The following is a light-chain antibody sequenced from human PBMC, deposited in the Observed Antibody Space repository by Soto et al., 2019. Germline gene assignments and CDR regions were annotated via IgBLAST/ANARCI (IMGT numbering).Light chain of an antibody. J-gene: IGKJ1*01. CDR3: QHYDGFPWT. V-gene: IGKV1-5*03. CDR2: KAS. Sequence: DLQMTQSPSTLSASIGDRVTITCRASQNISNWLAWYQQKPGKAPKLLIYKASSLEGGVPSRFSGSASGTAFTLTISSLQPDDFATYYCQHYDGFPWTFGQGTKVEIK. CDR1: QNISNW.